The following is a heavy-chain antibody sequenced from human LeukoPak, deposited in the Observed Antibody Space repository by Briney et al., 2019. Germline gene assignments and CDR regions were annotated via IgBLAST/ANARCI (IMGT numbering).Heavy chain of an antibody. CDR2: IYHSGST. V-gene: IGHV4-38-2*01. J-gene: IGHJ4*02. CDR3: ARQPLIVGATIRLSNFDY. D-gene: IGHD1-26*01. Sequence: NSSETLPLTCAVSGYSISSGYYWGWIRQPPGKGLEWIGSIYHSGSTYYNPSLKSRVTISVDTSKNQFSLKLSSVTAADTAVYYCARQPLIVGATIRLSNFDYWGQGTLVTVSS. CDR1: GYSISSGYY.